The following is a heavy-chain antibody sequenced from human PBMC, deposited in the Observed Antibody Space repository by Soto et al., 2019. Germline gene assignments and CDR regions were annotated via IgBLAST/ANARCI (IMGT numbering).Heavy chain of an antibody. Sequence: ASVKVSCKASGYTFTTFGIGWVRQAPGQGLEWMGWISAYSGNTEYPQKLQGRVTMTIDTSTSTTCMELRSLRSDDTAVYYCARAYCSGGSCYLDYWGQGALVTVSS. CDR1: GYTFTTFG. V-gene: IGHV1-18*01. CDR3: ARAYCSGGSCYLDY. D-gene: IGHD2-15*01. CDR2: ISAYSGNT. J-gene: IGHJ4*02.